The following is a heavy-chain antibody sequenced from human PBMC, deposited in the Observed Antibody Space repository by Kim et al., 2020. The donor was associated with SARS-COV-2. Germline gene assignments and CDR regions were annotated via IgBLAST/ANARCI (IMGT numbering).Heavy chain of an antibody. CDR3: ARGAYGDVSFDY. CDR2: T. D-gene: IGHD4-17*01. V-gene: IGHV1-18*01. J-gene: IGHJ4*02. Sequence: TKSAQKIHGRVTMTTDTSTNTAYMELWSLRSDDTAMYYCARGAYGDVSFDYWGQGTLVTVSS.